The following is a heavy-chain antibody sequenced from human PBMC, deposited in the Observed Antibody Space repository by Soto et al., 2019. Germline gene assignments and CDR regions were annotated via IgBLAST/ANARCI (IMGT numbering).Heavy chain of an antibody. J-gene: IGHJ6*02. V-gene: IGHV4-34*01. CDR3: ASGPWSSSRYDYYYGMDV. Sequence: SETLSLTCAVYGGSFSGYQWSWIRQTPGKGLEWIGGINDSGNINYNPSLKSRVTILVDTSKNQFSLKLTSVTAADTAVFYCASGPWSSSRYDYYYGMDVWGQGTTVTVSS. CDR1: GGSFSGYQ. CDR2: INDSGNI. D-gene: IGHD6-13*01.